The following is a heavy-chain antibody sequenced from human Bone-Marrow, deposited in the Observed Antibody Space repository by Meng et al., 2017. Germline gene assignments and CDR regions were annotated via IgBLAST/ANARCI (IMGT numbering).Heavy chain of an antibody. J-gene: IGHJ6*02. CDR1: GYSFTAYY. Sequence: ASVTVSCKASGYSFTAYYMHWVRQAPGQGLEWMGIIKPSGGSTSYAQKFQGRVTMTRDTSTSTVYMELSSLRSEDTAVYYCARQFIAAALPRGYYGMDVWGQGTTVTVSS. CDR3: ARQFIAAALPRGYYGMDV. V-gene: IGHV1-46*01. D-gene: IGHD6-13*01. CDR2: IKPSGGST.